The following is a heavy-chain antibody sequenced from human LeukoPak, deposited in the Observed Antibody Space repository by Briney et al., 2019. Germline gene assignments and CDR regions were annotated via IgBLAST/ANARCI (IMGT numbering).Heavy chain of an antibody. CDR2: ISWNSGSI. CDR3: AKVLRGSGWRELFDY. D-gene: IGHD6-19*01. J-gene: IGHJ4*02. V-gene: IGHV3-9*01. Sequence: GGSLRLSCAASGFTFDDYAMHWVRQAPGKGLEWASGISWNSGSIGYADSVKGRFTISRDNAKNSLYLQMNSLRAEDTALYYCAKVLRGSGWRELFDYWGQGTLVTVSS. CDR1: GFTFDDYA.